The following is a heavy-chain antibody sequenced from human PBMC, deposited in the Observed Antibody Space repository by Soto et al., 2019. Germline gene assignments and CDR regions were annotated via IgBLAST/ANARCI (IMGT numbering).Heavy chain of an antibody. D-gene: IGHD2-21*02. J-gene: IGHJ6*02. CDR2: IYYSWSI. Sequence: WTWIRQSPGKGLEWIGYIYYSWSIFYNPSFKSRVTISVDTSKNQFSLQLSSVTAADTAVYFCAREDDGGDRDYYGLDVWGQGTTVTVSS. V-gene: IGHV4-30-4*08. CDR3: AREDDGGDRDYYGLDV.